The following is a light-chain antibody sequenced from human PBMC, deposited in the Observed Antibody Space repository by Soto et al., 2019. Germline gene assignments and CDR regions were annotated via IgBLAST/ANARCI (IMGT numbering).Light chain of an antibody. J-gene: IGKJ4*01. CDR2: DAS. CDR1: QSISSW. Sequence: DIQMTQSPSTLSASVGDRVTITCRASQSISSWLPWYQQKPGKAPKLLIYDASSLESGVPSRVSGSGSGTELSLTIGTLQPDDFATYYCQEYTSDPRTFGGGTTVSIK. V-gene: IGKV1-5*01. CDR3: QEYTSDPRT.